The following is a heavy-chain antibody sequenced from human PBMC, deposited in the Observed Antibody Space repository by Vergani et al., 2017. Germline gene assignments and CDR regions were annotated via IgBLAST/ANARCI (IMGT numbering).Heavy chain of an antibody. CDR1: GLPVSGFAFNTYA. D-gene: IGHD1-7*01. CDR2: IDKFGDSV. Sequence: EVQLVESGGGLVKPGGSLRLSCAASGLPVSGFAFNTYAMIWVRQAPGQGLEWVSIIDKFGDSVDHTDSVKGRFTISRDNSKDTLYLQMNSLRVEDTAIYYCAKVLTSPRIPKELGFDFWGQGALVTVSS. CDR3: AKVLTSPRIPKELGFDF. V-gene: IGHV3-23*04. J-gene: IGHJ4*02.